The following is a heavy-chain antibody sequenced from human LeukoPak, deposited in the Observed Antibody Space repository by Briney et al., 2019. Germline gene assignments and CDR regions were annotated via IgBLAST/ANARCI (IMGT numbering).Heavy chain of an antibody. V-gene: IGHV3-23*01. J-gene: IGHJ4*02. CDR1: GFTFSSYA. CDR3: AQVPASDY. CDR2: ISGSGGST. D-gene: IGHD2-2*01. Sequence: TGGSLSLSCAASGFTFSSYAMSWVRQAPGKGLEWVSAISGSGGSTYYANSVKGRFTISRDNSKNTLYLQMNSLRAEDTAVYYCAQVPASDYWGQGTLVTVSS.